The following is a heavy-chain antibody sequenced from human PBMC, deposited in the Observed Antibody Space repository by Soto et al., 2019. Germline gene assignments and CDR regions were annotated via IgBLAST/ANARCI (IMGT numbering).Heavy chain of an antibody. D-gene: IGHD5-12*01. CDR1: GFTFDDYA. J-gene: IGHJ4*02. Sequence: EVQLVESGGGLVQPGRSLRLSCAASGFTFDDYALHWVRQAPGKGLEWVSGISWNSGKIVYAASLKGRFTISRDNAKNSLYLQMNSLKLEDTAFYYCAKDKRCGATMLGAHFEYWGQGALVTVSS. CDR3: AKDKRCGATMLGAHFEY. CDR2: ISWNSGKI. V-gene: IGHV3-9*01.